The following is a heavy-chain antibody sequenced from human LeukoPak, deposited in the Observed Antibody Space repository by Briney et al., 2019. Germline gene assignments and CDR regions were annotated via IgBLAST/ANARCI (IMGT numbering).Heavy chain of an antibody. V-gene: IGHV3-23*01. Sequence: GGSLRLSCAASGFTFSTYAMNWVRQAPGKGLEWVSVIIGNSAITHYADSVKGRFTISRDDSKNTLYLQMNSLRAEDTAVYYCARQIVVATGLDYWGQATLVTVSS. CDR1: GFTFSTYA. CDR2: IIGNSAIT. CDR3: ARQIVVATGLDY. J-gene: IGHJ4*02. D-gene: IGHD2-15*01.